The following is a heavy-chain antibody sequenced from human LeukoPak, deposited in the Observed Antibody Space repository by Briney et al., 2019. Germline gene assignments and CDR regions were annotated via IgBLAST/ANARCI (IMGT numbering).Heavy chain of an antibody. CDR2: ISAGGDRT. V-gene: IGHV3-23*01. CDR3: AKGRDSFDY. CDR1: GFTFSSYA. J-gene: IGHJ4*03. Sequence: GGSLRLSCAASGFTFSSYAMSWVRQAPGKGLEWVSSISAGGDRTYYRDSVKGRFTISRDNSKNTLYLQMNSLKAEDTAKYYCAKGRDSFDYWGQGTQVTVSS. D-gene: IGHD5-24*01.